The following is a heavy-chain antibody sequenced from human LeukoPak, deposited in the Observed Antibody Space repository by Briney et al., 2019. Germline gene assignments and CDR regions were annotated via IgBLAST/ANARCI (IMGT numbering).Heavy chain of an antibody. D-gene: IGHD5-18*01. CDR2: ISGSGGST. CDR3: AKDIDVDTAMVTDYFDY. Sequence: HPGGSLRLSCAASGFTFSSYAMSWVRQAPGKGLEWVSAISGSGGSTYYADSVKGRFTISRDNSKNTLYLQMNSLRAEDTAVYYRAKDIDVDTAMVTDYFDYWGQGTLVTVSS. V-gene: IGHV3-23*01. J-gene: IGHJ4*02. CDR1: GFTFSSYA.